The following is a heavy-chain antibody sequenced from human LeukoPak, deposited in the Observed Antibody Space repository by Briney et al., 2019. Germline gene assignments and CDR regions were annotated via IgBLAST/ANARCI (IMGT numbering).Heavy chain of an antibody. CDR1: GFTLNNYA. CDR3: ATSLRRDFWSGYAFDY. J-gene: IGHJ4*02. V-gene: IGHV3-23*01. CDR2: ISSGGST. Sequence: GSLRLSLAAAGFTLNNYAMSWVRQAPGKGLKLGPGISSGGSTYYADSVKGRFTISRDNSKNTLYLQMNSLRAEDTAVYYCATSLRRDFWSGYAFDYWGQGTLVTVSS. D-gene: IGHD3-3*01.